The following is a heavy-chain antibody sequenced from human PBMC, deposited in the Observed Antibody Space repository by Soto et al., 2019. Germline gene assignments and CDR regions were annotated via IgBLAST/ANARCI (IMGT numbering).Heavy chain of an antibody. CDR1: GYSFTSLD. V-gene: IGHV1-8*01. CDR2: LQPSTGRT. J-gene: IGHJ4*02. Sequence: QVQLLQSGAEVRGPGASVKVSCKASGYSFTSLDINWVRQTAGQGLEWMGWLQPSTGRTGYSQKFQGRVTMTRDNSRNQDYNELTPLTPDDRAFYYYACGVSAEVHYWGQGTPVSDTS. D-gene: IGHD6-19*01. CDR3: ACGVSAEVHY.